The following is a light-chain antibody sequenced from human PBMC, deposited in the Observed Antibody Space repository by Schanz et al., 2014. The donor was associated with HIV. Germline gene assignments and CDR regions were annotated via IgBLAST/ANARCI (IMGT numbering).Light chain of an antibody. CDR1: SSDVGGYNY. Sequence: QSALTQSPSASGSPGQSVTISCTGTSSDVGGYNYVSWYQQHPGRAPRLLVYDVTYRPSGVSNRFSGSKSGNTASLTISGLQPEDEADYYCNSYSHSNTDVFGSGTKLTVL. V-gene: IGLV2-14*03. CDR2: DVT. CDR3: NSYSHSNTDV. J-gene: IGLJ1*01.